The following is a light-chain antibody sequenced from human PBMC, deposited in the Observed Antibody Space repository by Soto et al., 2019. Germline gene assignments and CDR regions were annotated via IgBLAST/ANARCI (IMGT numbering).Light chain of an antibody. CDR2: SAT. V-gene: IGKV1-39*01. CDR3: QQSYTTPIT. J-gene: IGKJ5*01. Sequence: DIQMTQSPSSLSASVTDKVTITCRASQSISTYLNWYQQKPGQAPQLLIYSATNLQSRLPSRFSGSGSGTEFTLTISSLQPEDFAAYYCQQSYTTPITIGQGTRLEI. CDR1: QSISTY.